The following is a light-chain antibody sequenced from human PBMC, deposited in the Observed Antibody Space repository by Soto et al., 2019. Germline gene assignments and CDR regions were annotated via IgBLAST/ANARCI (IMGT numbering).Light chain of an antibody. CDR3: AAWDDSLSGRV. CDR1: SSNIGSNY. V-gene: IGLV1-47*01. CDR2: RNN. Sequence: QSVLTQSPSASGTPGQRVTISCSGSSSNIGSNYVYWYQQLPGTAPELLIYRNNHRPSGVPDRFSGSKSGTSASLAISGLRSEDEADYYCAAWDDSLSGRVFGGGTKVTVL. J-gene: IGLJ3*02.